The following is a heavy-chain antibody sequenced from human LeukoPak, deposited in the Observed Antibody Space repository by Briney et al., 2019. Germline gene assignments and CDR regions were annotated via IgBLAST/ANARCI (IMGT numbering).Heavy chain of an antibody. V-gene: IGHV1-2*02. J-gene: IGHJ4*02. D-gene: IGHD3-22*01. CDR3: ARGSQRNYYDSSGYFDY. CDR2: TNPNSGGT. Sequence: GASVKVSFKASGYTFTGYYMHWVRQAPGQGLEWMGWTNPNSGGTNYAQKFQGRVTMTRDTSISTAYMELSRLRSDDTAVYYCARGSQRNYYDSSGYFDYWGQGTLVTVSS. CDR1: GYTFTGYY.